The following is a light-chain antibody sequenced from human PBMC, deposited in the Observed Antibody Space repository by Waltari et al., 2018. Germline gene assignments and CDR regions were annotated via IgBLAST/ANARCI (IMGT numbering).Light chain of an antibody. J-gene: IGKJ1*01. Sequence: DIQMTQSPSSLSASVGDRVTITCRTSQSIDIYLHWYQQKAGKAPRLLIYAATHLQNGVPSRFSGSGSETDFTLTISSLQPEDFATYYSQQSYSTRWTFGQGTVVELK. CDR3: QQSYSTRWT. V-gene: IGKV1-39*01. CDR1: QSIDIY. CDR2: AAT.